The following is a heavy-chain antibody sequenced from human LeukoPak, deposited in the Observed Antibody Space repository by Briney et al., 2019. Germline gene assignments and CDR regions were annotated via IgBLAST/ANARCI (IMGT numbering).Heavy chain of an antibody. CDR2: INHSGST. V-gene: IGHV4-34*01. CDR1: GGSFSGYY. CDR3: ARGRWNYYDSSGYSSPYYFDY. J-gene: IGHJ4*02. D-gene: IGHD3-22*01. Sequence: SETLSLTCAVYGGSFSGYYWSWICQPPGKGLEWIGEINHSGSTNYNPSLKSRVTISVDTSKNQFSLKLSSVTAADTAVYYCARGRWNYYDSSGYSSPYYFDYWGQGTLVTVSS.